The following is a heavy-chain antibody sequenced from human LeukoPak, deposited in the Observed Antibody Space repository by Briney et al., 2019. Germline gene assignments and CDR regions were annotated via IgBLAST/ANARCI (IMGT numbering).Heavy chain of an antibody. CDR1: GFTFSDYY. CDR3: ARGPRNCDAMDV. CDR2: IKTDGSST. D-gene: IGHD1-1*01. V-gene: IGHV3-74*01. J-gene: IGHJ6*04. Sequence: GGSLRLSCAASGFTFSDYYMHWVRQAPGKGLFWVSRIKTDGSSTTYADSVKGQFTISRDNAKNTLYLQMNSLRAEDTAVYYCARGPRNCDAMDVWGKGTTVTVSS.